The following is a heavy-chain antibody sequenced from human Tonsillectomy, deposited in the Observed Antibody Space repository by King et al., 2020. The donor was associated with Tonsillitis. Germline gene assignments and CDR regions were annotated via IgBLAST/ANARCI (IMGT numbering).Heavy chain of an antibody. D-gene: IGHD2-15*01. CDR3: AKVWALSLLAPGFDY. CDR1: GFTFSSYG. CDR2: ISYDGSNK. Sequence: VQLVESGGGVVQPGRSLRLSCAASGFTFSSYGMHWVRQAPGKGLEWVAVISYDGSNKYYADSVKGRFTISRDNSKNTLYLQMNSLRAEDTAVYYCAKVWALSLLAPGFDYWGQGTLVTVSS. J-gene: IGHJ4*02. V-gene: IGHV3-30*18.